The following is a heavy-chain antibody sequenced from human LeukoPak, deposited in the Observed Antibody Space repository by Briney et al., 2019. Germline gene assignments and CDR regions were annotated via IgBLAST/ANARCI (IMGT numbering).Heavy chain of an antibody. Sequence: PSETLSLTCTVSAGSISRSNYYWGWIRQPPGKGLEWIGSIYYSGSTYYNPSLKSRVTMSVDTSKNQFSLNLNSVTAADTAVYYCARHADGNSAEYFDHWGQGTLVTVSS. CDR2: IYYSGST. CDR1: AGSISRSNYY. D-gene: IGHD6-13*01. J-gene: IGHJ1*01. V-gene: IGHV4-39*01. CDR3: ARHADGNSAEYFDH.